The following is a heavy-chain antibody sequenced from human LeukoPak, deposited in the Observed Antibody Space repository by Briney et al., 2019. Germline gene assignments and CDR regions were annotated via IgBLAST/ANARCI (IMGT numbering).Heavy chain of an antibody. D-gene: IGHD2-15*01. CDR2: IKPDGSEI. CDR3: TRSLDY. CDR1: GFTFSDYW. Sequence: PGGSLRLSCAASGFTFSDYWMDWVRQAPGKGLEWVASIKPDGSEIYYVDAVKGRFTISRDNAKNSLYLQMNSLRAEDTAVYYCTRSLDYWGQGTLVTVSS. J-gene: IGHJ4*02. V-gene: IGHV3-7*02.